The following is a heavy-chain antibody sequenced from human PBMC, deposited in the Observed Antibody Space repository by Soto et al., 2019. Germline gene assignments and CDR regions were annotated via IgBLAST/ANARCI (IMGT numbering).Heavy chain of an antibody. Sequence: PSETLSLTCAVYGGSFSGYYWSWIRQPPGKGLEWIGEINHSGSTNYNPSLKSRVTISVDTSKNQFSLKLSSVTAADTALYYCARELEIHEIDYWGQGTLVTVSS. J-gene: IGHJ4*02. CDR2: INHSGST. CDR3: ARELEIHEIDY. V-gene: IGHV4-34*01. D-gene: IGHD1-7*01. CDR1: GGSFSGYY.